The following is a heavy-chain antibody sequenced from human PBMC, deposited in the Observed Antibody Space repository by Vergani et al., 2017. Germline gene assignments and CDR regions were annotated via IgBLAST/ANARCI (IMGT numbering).Heavy chain of an antibody. CDR1: GFTFSSYE. CDR2: ISSSGSTI. D-gene: IGHD4-17*01. Sequence: EVQLVESGGVVVQPGGSLRLSCAASGFTFSSYEMNWVRQAPGKGLEWVSYISSSGSTIYYADSVKGRFTISRDNAKNSLYLQMNSLRAEDTAVYYCARDHPLTDYGDYYFDYWGQGTLVTVSS. V-gene: IGHV3-48*03. J-gene: IGHJ4*02. CDR3: ARDHPLTDYGDYYFDY.